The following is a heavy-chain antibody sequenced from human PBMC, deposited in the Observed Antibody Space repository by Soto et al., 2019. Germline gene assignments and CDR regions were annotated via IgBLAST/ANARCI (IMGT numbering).Heavy chain of an antibody. J-gene: IGHJ4*02. CDR3: ARDAPSDFWSGFDY. CDR1: GFTFSSYG. Sequence: GGSLRLSCAASGFTFSSYGMHWVRQAPGKGLEWVAVIWYDGSNKYYADSVKGRFTISRDNSKNTLYLQMNSLRAEDTAVYYCARDAPSDFWSGFDYWGQGTLVTVSS. D-gene: IGHD3-3*01. CDR2: IWYDGSNK. V-gene: IGHV3-33*01.